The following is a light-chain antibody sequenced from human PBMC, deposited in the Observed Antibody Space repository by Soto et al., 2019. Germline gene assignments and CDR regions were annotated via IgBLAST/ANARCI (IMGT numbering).Light chain of an antibody. CDR3: QQYGSSPET. CDR2: GAS. CDR1: QSVSDNY. Sequence: EIVMTQSPPTLSVSPWERATLSCRASQSVSDNYLAWYQQKPGQAPRLVVYGASSRATGVPDRFSASGSGTDFTLTISRLEPEDFAVYYCQQYGSSPETFGQGTKVDIK. V-gene: IGKV3-20*01. J-gene: IGKJ1*01.